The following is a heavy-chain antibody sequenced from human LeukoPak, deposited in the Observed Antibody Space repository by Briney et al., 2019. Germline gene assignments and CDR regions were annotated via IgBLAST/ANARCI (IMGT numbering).Heavy chain of an antibody. D-gene: IGHD6-19*01. CDR2: ISGSGGNT. Sequence: GGSLRLSCAASGFTFSSYGMNWVRQAPGKGLEWVSAISGSGGNTNYADSAKGRFTISRDNSRNTLYLQMNSLRAEDTAVYYCARGVRLAVAGYIDYWGQGTLVTVSS. J-gene: IGHJ4*02. V-gene: IGHV3-23*01. CDR3: ARGVRLAVAGYIDY. CDR1: GFTFSSYG.